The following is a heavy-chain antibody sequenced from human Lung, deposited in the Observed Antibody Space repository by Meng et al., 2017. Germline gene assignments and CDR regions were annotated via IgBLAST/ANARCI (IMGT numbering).Heavy chain of an antibody. V-gene: IGHV3-15*01. D-gene: IGHD3-22*01. Sequence: QLVESGGDLVEHGGSIRLSCAASGFTFSNAWMSWVRQAPGKGLEWVGRIKSTTDGETADYAAPVKGRFTISRDDSQNTLYLQMNSLKTEDTAVYYCQWLSTHPPDQWGQGTLVTVSS. CDR1: GFTFSNAW. CDR3: QWLSTHPPDQ. CDR2: IKSTTDGETA. J-gene: IGHJ4*01.